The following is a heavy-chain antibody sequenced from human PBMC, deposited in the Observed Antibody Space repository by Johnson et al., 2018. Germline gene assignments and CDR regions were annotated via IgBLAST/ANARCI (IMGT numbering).Heavy chain of an antibody. Sequence: QVQLQESGPGLVKPSESLSLTCTVSGGSISSYYWSWIRQPPGKGLELIGLIYYSGSTNYNPSLKSRVTISVDTSKNQFSLKLSSVTAADTAVYYCARAGYVDKNYNYYYHMDVWGKGTTVTVSS. CDR2: IYYSGST. D-gene: IGHD2-2*01. V-gene: IGHV4-59*01. J-gene: IGHJ6*04. CDR3: ARAGYVDKNYNYYYHMDV. CDR1: GGSISSYY.